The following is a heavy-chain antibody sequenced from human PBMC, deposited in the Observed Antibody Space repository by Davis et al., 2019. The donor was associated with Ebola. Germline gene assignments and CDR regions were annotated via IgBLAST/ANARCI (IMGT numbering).Heavy chain of an antibody. Sequence: ESLKISCAASGFTVSSNYMSWIRQPPGKGLEWIGEINHSGSTNYNPSLKSRVTISVDTSKNQFSLKLSSVTAADTAVYYCARGSYYGDYWGRWGQGTLVTVSS. CDR1: GFTVSSNY. CDR2: INHSGST. V-gene: IGHV4-34*01. J-gene: IGHJ4*02. D-gene: IGHD4-17*01. CDR3: ARGSYYGDYWGR.